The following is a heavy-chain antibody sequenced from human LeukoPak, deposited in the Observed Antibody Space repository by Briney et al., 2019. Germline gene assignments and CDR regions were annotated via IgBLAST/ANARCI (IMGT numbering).Heavy chain of an antibody. CDR2: INHSGST. D-gene: IGHD5-18*01. V-gene: IGHV4-34*01. CDR1: GGSFSGCY. Sequence: PSETLSLTCAVYGGSFSGCYWSWIRQPPGKGLEWIGEINHSGSTNYNPSLKSRVTISVDTSKNQFSLKLSSVTAADTAVYYCARVNPYSYGGLVGYWGQGTLVTVSS. J-gene: IGHJ4*02. CDR3: ARVNPYSYGGLVGY.